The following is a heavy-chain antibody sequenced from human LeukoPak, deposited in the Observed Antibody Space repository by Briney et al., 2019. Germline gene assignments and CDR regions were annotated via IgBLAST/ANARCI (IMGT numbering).Heavy chain of an antibody. CDR3: ARSGGYSSSADSDY. J-gene: IGHJ4*02. V-gene: IGHV1-8*01. CDR2: MNPNSGNT. Sequence: ASAKVSCKASGYTFTSYDINWVRQATGQGLEWMGWMNPNSGNTGYAQKFQGRVTMTRNTSISTAYMELSSLRSEDTAVYYCARSGGYSSSADSDYWGQGTLVTVSS. CDR1: GYTFTSYD. D-gene: IGHD6-6*01.